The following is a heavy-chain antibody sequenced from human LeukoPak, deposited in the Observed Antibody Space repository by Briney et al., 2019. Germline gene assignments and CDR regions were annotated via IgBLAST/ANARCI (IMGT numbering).Heavy chain of an antibody. CDR3: ARDRGYSYGYWLHYYGMDV. CDR1: AFTFSSYS. V-gene: IGHV3-21*01. Sequence: PGGSLRLSCTGSAFTFSSYSMNWVRQAPGKGLEWVSSISSSSSYIYYADSVKGRFTISRDNAKNSLYLQMNSLRAEDTAVYYCARDRGYSYGYWLHYYGMDVWGQGTTVTVSS. D-gene: IGHD5-18*01. CDR2: ISSSSSYI. J-gene: IGHJ6*02.